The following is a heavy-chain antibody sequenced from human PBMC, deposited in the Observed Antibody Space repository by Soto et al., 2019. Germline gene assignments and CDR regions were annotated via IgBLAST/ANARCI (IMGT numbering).Heavy chain of an antibody. CDR1: GVSINSGGYY. V-gene: IGHV4-31*03. D-gene: IGHD3-22*01. CDR2: IYYSGTP. J-gene: IGHJ4*02. Sequence: QVQLQESGPGLVKPSQTLSLTCTVSGVSINSGGYYWNWIRHHPGKGLEWIGYIYYSGTPYYNPSLKGRVTISVDTSKNQFSLKLSSVTAADTAVYYCARGGGDYYDSSGYVFDNWGQGTLVTVSS. CDR3: ARGGGDYYDSSGYVFDN.